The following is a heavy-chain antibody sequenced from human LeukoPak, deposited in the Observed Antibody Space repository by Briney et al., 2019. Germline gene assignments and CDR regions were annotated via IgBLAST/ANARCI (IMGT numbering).Heavy chain of an antibody. CDR2: INPNSGGT. J-gene: IGHJ5*02. V-gene: IGHV1-2*02. CDR3: ARDPAIAAAGRNYNWFDP. CDR1: EYTFTGYY. Sequence: ASVKVSCKASEYTFTGYYMHWVRQAPGQGLEWMGWINPNSGGTNYAQKFQGRVTMTRDTSISTAYMELSRLRSDDTAVYYCARDPAIAAAGRNYNWFDPWGQGTLVTVSS. D-gene: IGHD6-13*01.